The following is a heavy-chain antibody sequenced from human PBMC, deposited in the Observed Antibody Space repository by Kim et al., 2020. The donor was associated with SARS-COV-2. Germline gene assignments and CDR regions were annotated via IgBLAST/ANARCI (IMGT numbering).Heavy chain of an antibody. CDR2: MSYDGINK. CDR3: ARGGSGETYSYDGSGLF. J-gene: IGHJ4*02. V-gene: IGHV3-30*04. CDR1: GFTFTNFS. D-gene: IGHD3-22*01. Sequence: GGSLRLSCAASGFTFTNFSMYWVRQAPGKGLEWVAIMSYDGINKYYTDSVKGRFTISRDSSKNTLYLQMNSLRTEDTAVYYCARGGSGETYSYDGSGLFWGQGTLVTVSS.